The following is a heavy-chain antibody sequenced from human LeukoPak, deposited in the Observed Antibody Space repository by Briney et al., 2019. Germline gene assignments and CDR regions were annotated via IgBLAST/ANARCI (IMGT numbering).Heavy chain of an antibody. Sequence: ASVKVSCKASGYTFTGYFLHWVRQAPGQGLEWMGWINPNSGGTNYAQEFQGRVTMTRDTSISTAYMELSSLRSDDTAVYYCARGGPYYDFWSAGNFDYWGQGTLVTVSS. D-gene: IGHD3-3*01. CDR3: ARGGPYYDFWSAGNFDY. J-gene: IGHJ4*02. CDR1: GYTFTGYF. V-gene: IGHV1-2*02. CDR2: INPNSGGT.